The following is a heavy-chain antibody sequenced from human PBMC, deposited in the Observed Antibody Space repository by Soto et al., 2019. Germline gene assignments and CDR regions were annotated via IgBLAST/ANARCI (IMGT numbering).Heavy chain of an antibody. CDR3: ARGPPLLW. J-gene: IGHJ4*02. CDR1: GGSISSGGYS. CDR2: IYHSGST. Sequence: SETLSLTCAVSGGSISSGGYSWSWIRQPPGKGLECIGYIYHSGSTYYNPSLKSRVTISVDRSKSQFSLKLSSVTAADTAVYYCARGPPLLWWSQGTLVTVSS. V-gene: IGHV4-30-2*01. D-gene: IGHD2-21*01.